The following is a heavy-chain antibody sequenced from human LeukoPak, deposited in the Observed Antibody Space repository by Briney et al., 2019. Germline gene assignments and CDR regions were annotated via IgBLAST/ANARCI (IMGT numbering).Heavy chain of an antibody. D-gene: IGHD2-15*01. V-gene: IGHV4-38-2*02. CDR1: GYSINSGYF. CDR3: ARVVASTSIDS. Sequence: SSETLSLTCTVSGYSINSGYFWGWVRQPPGKGPEWIGSIFHTGDVYYNPSLRSRVTVSVDTSRNQVSLKVTSVTAADTALYYCARVVASTSIDSWGQGTLVTVSS. J-gene: IGHJ4*02. CDR2: IFHTGDV.